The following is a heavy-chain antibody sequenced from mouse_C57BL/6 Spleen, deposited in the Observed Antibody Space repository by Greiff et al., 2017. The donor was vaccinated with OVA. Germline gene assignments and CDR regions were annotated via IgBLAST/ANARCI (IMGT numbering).Heavy chain of an antibody. CDR1: GYAFSSSW. Sequence: QVQLQQSGPELVKPGASVKISCKASGYAFSSSWMNWVKQRPGKGLEWIGRIYPGDGDTNYNGKFKGKATLTADKSSSTAYMQLSSLTSEDSAVYFCARVDYDGFDYWGQGTTLTVSS. J-gene: IGHJ2*01. D-gene: IGHD2-4*01. V-gene: IGHV1-82*01. CDR3: ARVDYDGFDY. CDR2: IYPGDGDT.